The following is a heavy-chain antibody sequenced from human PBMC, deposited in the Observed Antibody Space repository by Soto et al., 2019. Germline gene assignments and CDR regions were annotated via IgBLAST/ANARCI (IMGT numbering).Heavy chain of an antibody. CDR2: TYYRSKWYN. J-gene: IGHJ6*04. CDR1: GDSVSSNSAA. V-gene: IGHV6-1*01. Sequence: PSQTLSLTCAISGDSVSSNSAAWNWIRQSPSRGLEWLGRTYYRSKWYNDYAVSVKSRITINPDTSRNQFSLQLNSVTPEDTAVYYCARDPEYSSSSFYYYGMDVWGKGTTVTVSS. D-gene: IGHD6-6*01. CDR3: ARDPEYSSSSFYYYGMDV.